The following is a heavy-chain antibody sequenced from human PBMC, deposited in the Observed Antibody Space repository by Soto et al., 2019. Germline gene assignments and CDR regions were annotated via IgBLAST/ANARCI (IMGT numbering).Heavy chain of an antibody. CDR1: GFTFSSYG. CDR3: SREISLAGGHFDY. J-gene: IGHJ4*02. D-gene: IGHD6-19*01. V-gene: IGHV3-48*02. CDR2: ISSSSSTI. Sequence: EVQLVESGGGLEQPGGSLRLSCTASGFTFSSYGMNWVRKAPGKGLEWVSSISSSSSTIYYADSVRGRFTISRDNAKNSLYLQMNSLRDEDTAVYYCSREISLAGGHFDYWGQGTLVTVSS.